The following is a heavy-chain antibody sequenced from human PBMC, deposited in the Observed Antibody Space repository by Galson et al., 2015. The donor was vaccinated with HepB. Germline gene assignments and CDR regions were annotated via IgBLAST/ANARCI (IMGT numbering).Heavy chain of an antibody. CDR2: ISGSGGST. V-gene: IGHV3-23*01. J-gene: IGHJ4*02. CDR3: AKDSYRFGERMRYFDY. Sequence: GSLRLSCAASGFTFSSYAMSWVRQAPGKGLEWVSAISGSGGSTYYADSVKGRFTISRDNSKNTLYLQMNSLRAEDTAVYYCAKDSYRFGERMRYFDYWGQGTLVTVSS. D-gene: IGHD3-10*01. CDR1: GFTFSSYA.